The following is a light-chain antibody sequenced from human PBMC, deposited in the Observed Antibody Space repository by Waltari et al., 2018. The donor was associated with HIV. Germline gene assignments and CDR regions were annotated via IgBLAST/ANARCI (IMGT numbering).Light chain of an antibody. J-gene: IGLJ2*01. CDR3: CSYAGSSTLEV. CDR2: EGS. CDR1: SSDVGRYNP. V-gene: IGLV2-23*01. Sequence: QSALTQPASVSGSPGQSITISCTGTSSDVGRYNPVSRYQQHPGKAPKLMIYEGSKRPSGVSNRFSGSKSGNTASLTISGLQAEDEADYYCCSYAGSSTLEVFGGGTKLTVL.